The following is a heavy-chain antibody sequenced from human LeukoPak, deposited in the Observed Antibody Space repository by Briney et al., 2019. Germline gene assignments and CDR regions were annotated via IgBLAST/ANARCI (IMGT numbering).Heavy chain of an antibody. V-gene: IGHV3-30*02. CDR2: VRYDGSNK. J-gene: IGHJ5*02. Sequence: KSGGSLRLSCVASGFTFSNFGMHWVRQAPGKGLEWVTFVRYDGSNKYYADSVKGRFTISRDNSKHTLYLQMNSLRVEDTAVYYCATPATQWLAWYYFDNWGQGTLVTVSS. CDR1: GFTFSNFG. CDR3: ATPATQWLAWYYFDN. D-gene: IGHD6-19*01.